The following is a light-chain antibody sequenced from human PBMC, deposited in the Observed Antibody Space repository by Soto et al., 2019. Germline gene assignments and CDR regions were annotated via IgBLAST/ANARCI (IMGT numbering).Light chain of an antibody. CDR2: EVS. V-gene: IGLV2-14*01. CDR1: SSDVGGNKY. J-gene: IGLJ2*01. Sequence: QSALTQPASVSGSPGQSITISCTGTSSDVGGNKYVSWYQQHPDKAPRLLIYEVSHRPSGVSTRFSGSKSGATASLTISGLQSEDEADYYCSSYTVTTTVLFGGGTKLTVL. CDR3: SSYTVTTTVL.